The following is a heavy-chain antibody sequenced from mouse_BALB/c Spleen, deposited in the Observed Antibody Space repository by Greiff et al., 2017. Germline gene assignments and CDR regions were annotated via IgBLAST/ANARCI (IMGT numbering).Heavy chain of an antibody. CDR3: VRPPLLPYEGGYFDV. CDR1: GFTFNTYA. D-gene: IGHD2-1*01. J-gene: IGHJ1*01. V-gene: IGHV10-1*02. CDR2: IRSKSNNYAT. Sequence: EVQVVESGGGLVQPKGSLKLSCAASGFTFNTYAMNWVRQAPGKGLEWVARIRSKSNNYATYYADSVKDRFTISRDDSQSMLYLQMNNLKTEDTAMYYCVRPPLLPYEGGYFDVWGAGTTVTVSS.